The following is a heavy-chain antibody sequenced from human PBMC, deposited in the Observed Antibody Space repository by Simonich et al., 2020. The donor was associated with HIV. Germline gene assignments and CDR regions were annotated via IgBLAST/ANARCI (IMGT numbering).Heavy chain of an antibody. CDR3: ARGGRHFDY. CDR1: GGSISNYY. Sequence: QVQLQESGPGLVKPSETLSLTCSVSGGSISNYYWSWIRQPPGRGLGWVGYISNSAGTNYNPVLKSRVTISVDTSKNRFSLKLNSVTAADTAVYYCARGGRHFDYWGQGTLVTVSS. V-gene: IGHV4-59*12. CDR2: ISNSAGT. J-gene: IGHJ4*02.